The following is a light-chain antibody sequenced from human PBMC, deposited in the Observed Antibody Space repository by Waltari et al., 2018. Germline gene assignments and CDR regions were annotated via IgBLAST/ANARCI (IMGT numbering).Light chain of an antibody. J-gene: IGKJ3*01. CDR3: QQGYSTPT. CDR1: QRISSY. Sequence: TCRASQRISSYLNWYQQQAGKAPKLLNYAASSLRSGVPSRFRVSGSGTDFTLTISSLQPEDFATYYCQQGYSTPTFGPGAKVDIK. V-gene: IGKV1-39*01. CDR2: AAS.